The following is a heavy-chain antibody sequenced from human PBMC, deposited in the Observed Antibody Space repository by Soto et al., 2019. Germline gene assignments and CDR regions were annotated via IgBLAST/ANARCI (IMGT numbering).Heavy chain of an antibody. CDR2: ISYDGIYK. CDR1: GFTFSSYG. Sequence: GGSLRLSCPASGFTFSSYGMHWVRQAPGKGLEWVALISYDGIYKYYVDSVKGRFTISRDNSKNTLYLQMNSLRAEDTAVYYCARGLAYYYDTSGILGAFDIWGLGTMVTVSS. D-gene: IGHD3-22*01. V-gene: IGHV3-30*03. CDR3: ARGLAYYYDTSGILGAFDI. J-gene: IGHJ3*02.